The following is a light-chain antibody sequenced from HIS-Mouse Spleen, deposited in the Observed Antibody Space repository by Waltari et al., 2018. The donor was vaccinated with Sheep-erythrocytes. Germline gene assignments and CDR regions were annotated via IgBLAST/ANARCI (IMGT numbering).Light chain of an antibody. CDR2: DVS. Sequence: QSALTQPRSVSGSPGQSVTISCTGTSSDVGGYNYVSWYQQHPGKDPKLMIYDVSKRPSGVPDRFSGSKSGNTASLTVSGLQAEDEADYYCSSYAGSNNWVFGGGTKLTVL. V-gene: IGLV2-11*01. J-gene: IGLJ3*02. CDR3: SSYAGSNNWV. CDR1: SSDVGGYNY.